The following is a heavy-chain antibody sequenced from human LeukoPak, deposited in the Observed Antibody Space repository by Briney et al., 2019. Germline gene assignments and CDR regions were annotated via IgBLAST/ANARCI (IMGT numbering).Heavy chain of an antibody. CDR1: GFTLRRHW. J-gene: IGHJ4*02. V-gene: IGHV3-7*01. CDR3: TRDRSRAEDD. D-gene: IGHD1-14*01. Sequence: GGPLRLFCAAWGFTLRRHWVSGVRGSRGGGREGVANINQGVNDKYYVNSVKGRFTISRDNANNLLYLQMNSLRGEDTAVYYCTRDRSRAEDDWGQGTLVTVSS. CDR2: INQGVNDK.